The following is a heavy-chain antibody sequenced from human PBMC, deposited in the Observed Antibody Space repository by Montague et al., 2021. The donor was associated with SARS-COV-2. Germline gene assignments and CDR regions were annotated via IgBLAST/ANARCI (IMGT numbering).Heavy chain of an antibody. V-gene: IGHV4-59*13. J-gene: IGHJ4*02. CDR2: MYYSGST. CDR1: GGSISSYY. Sequence: SETLSLTCTVSGGSISSYYWSWIRQPPGKGLEWIGYMYYSGSTNYNPSLKSRVTLSVDTSKNQFSLKLSSVTAPDTAVYYCARDFDYWGQGTLVTVSS. CDR3: ARDFDY.